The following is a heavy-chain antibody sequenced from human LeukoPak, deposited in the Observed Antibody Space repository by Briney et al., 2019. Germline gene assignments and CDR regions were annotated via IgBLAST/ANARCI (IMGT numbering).Heavy chain of an antibody. Sequence: GRSLRLSCAASGFTFDDYGMHWVRQAPGKGLEWVSGISWNSGSIGYADSVKGRFTISRDNAKNSLYLQMNSLRAEDMALYYCAKDYRSSSWYYFDYWGQGTLVTVSS. D-gene: IGHD6-13*01. CDR3: AKDYRSSSWYYFDY. V-gene: IGHV3-9*03. CDR2: ISWNSGSI. CDR1: GFTFDDYG. J-gene: IGHJ4*02.